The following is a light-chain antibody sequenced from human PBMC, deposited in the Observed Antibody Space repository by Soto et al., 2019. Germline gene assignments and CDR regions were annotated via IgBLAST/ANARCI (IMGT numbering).Light chain of an antibody. CDR1: SSDVGGYDY. CDR2: EVN. CDR3: QSYDRSPSGSF. Sequence: QSVLTQPASVSGSPGQSITISCTGTSSDVGGYDYVSWYQLHPGKAPKLMVFEVNNRPSGVSYRFSGSKSGNTASLTISGLQAEDEADYYRQSYDRSPSGSFFGTGTKVTVL. V-gene: IGLV2-14*01. J-gene: IGLJ1*01.